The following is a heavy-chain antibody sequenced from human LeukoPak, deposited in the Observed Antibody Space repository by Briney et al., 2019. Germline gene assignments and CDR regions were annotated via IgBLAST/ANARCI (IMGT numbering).Heavy chain of an antibody. D-gene: IGHD6-25*01. CDR3: ARRAATNLDYYYMDV. CDR2: IYTSGST. V-gene: IGHV4-4*09. CDR1: GGSISSYY. Sequence: SETLSLTCTVSGGSISSYYWRWIRQPPGKGLEWIGYIYTSGSTNYNPSLKSRVTISVETSKNQFSLKLSSLTAADTAVYYCARRAATNLDYYYMDVWGNGTTVTVSS. J-gene: IGHJ6*03.